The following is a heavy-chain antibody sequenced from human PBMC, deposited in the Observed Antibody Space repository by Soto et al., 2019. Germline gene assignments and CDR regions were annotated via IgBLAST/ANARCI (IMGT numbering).Heavy chain of an antibody. D-gene: IGHD3-10*01. J-gene: IGHJ4*02. CDR2: IYYSGST. V-gene: IGHV4-31*03. Sequence: SETLSLTCTVSGGSISSGGYYWSWIRQHPGKGLEWIGYIYYSGSTYYNPSLKSRVTISVDTSKNQFSLKLSSVTAADTAVYYCARAEMDSGDFDYWGQGTLVTVSS. CDR3: ARAEMDSGDFDY. CDR1: GGSISSGGYY.